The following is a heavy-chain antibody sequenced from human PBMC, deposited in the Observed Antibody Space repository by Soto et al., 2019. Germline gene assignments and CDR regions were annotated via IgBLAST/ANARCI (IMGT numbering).Heavy chain of an antibody. CDR2: ISGSGGST. J-gene: IGHJ3*02. V-gene: IGHV3-23*01. Sequence: QLGGSLRLSCAASGFTFSSYAMSWVRQAPGKGLEWVSAISGSGGSTYYADSVKGRFTISRDNSKNTLYLQMNSLRAEDTAVYYSAKATLVPAAISSAFDIWGQGTMVTVSS. CDR1: GFTFSSYA. D-gene: IGHD2-2*01. CDR3: AKATLVPAAISSAFDI.